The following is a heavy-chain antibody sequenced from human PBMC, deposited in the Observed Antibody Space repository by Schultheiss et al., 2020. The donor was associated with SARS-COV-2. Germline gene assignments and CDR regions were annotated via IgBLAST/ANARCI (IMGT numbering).Heavy chain of an antibody. J-gene: IGHJ4*02. Sequence: GGSLRLSCAASGFTFTSYGMHWVRQAPGKGLEWVAVIWYDGSNKYYADSVKGRFTISRDNSNNTLYLQMNSLRPEDTAVYYCAKDGGAVAGDYWGQGTLVTVSS. V-gene: IGHV3-33*06. CDR2: IWYDGSNK. D-gene: IGHD6-19*01. CDR1: GFTFTSYG. CDR3: AKDGGAVAGDY.